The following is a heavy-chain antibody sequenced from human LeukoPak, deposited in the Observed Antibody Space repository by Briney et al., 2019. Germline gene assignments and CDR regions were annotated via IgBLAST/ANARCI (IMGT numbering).Heavy chain of an antibody. CDR1: GFTSSTYS. V-gene: IGHV3-21*01. J-gene: IGHJ4*02. CDR3: AGGSSIYYYYFDY. Sequence: GGSLRLSCVASGFTSSTYSMNWVRQAPGKGLEWVSSISSTSSYIYYADSVKGRFTISRDNAQNSLYLQMNSLRAEDTAVYYCAGGSSIYYYYFDYWGQGTLVTVSS. CDR2: ISSTSSYI. D-gene: IGHD6-13*01.